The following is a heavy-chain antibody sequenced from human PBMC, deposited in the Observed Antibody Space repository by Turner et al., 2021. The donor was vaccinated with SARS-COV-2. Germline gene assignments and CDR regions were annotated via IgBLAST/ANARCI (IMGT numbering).Heavy chain of an antibody. CDR2: IYYSGGT. D-gene: IGHD4-17*01. V-gene: IGHV4-39*01. Sequence: QLQLQESGPGLLKPSETLSLSCTLSGASISSSYYYWGWIRQPPGKGLEWIGSIYYSGGTYYNPSLKSRVTISVDTSKNQFSLKLNSVTAADTAVYYCARHGPTSTTKAFDPWGQGTLVTVSS. J-gene: IGHJ5*02. CDR3: ARHGPTSTTKAFDP. CDR1: GASISSSYYY.